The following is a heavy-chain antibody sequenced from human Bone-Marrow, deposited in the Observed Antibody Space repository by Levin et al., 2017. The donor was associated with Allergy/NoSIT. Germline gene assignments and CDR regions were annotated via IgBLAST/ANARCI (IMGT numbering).Heavy chain of an antibody. V-gene: IGHV1-69*01. Sequence: KISCKASGGTFSISYSLSWVRQAPGQGLEWMGGIIPILGTPNYAQKFQGKVTITVDESTSTAYMELSSLRSEDTAVYYCAGGRDSGYDFGDAFDIWGQGTMVTVSS. CDR1: GGTFSISYS. CDR3: AGGRDSGYDFGDAFDI. CDR2: IIPILGTP. D-gene: IGHD5-12*01. J-gene: IGHJ3*02.